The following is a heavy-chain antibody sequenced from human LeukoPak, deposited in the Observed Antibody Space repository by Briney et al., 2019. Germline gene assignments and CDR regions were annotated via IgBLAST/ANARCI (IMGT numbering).Heavy chain of an antibody. Sequence: GGSLRLSCAASGFSVSSTYMTWVRQAPGKGLEWVSIIYSGGNTYYADSVKGRFTISRDNSKNTLYLQMNSLRAEDTAVYYCAKGSSGRTFDPWGQGTLVTVSS. CDR1: GFSVSSTY. CDR2: IYSGGNT. V-gene: IGHV3-53*01. J-gene: IGHJ5*02. CDR3: AKGSSGRTFDP. D-gene: IGHD6-19*01.